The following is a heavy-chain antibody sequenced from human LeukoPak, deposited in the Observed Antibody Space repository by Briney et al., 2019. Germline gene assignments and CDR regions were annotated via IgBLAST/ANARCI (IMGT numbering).Heavy chain of an antibody. CDR3: ARGAARPGGYFDY. J-gene: IGHJ4*02. CDR1: GGSISSGSYY. V-gene: IGHV4-61*02. Sequence: SETLSLTCTVSGGSISSGSYYWSWIRQPAGKGLEWIGRIYTSGSTNYNPSLKSRVTISVDTSKNQFSLKLSSVTAADTAVYYCARGAARPGGYFDYWGQGILVTVSS. CDR2: IYTSGST. D-gene: IGHD6-6*01.